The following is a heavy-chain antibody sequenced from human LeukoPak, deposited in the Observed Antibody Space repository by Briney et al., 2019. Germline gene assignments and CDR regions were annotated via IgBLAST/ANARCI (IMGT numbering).Heavy chain of an antibody. CDR2: ISWNSGSI. J-gene: IGHJ4*02. D-gene: IGHD3-9*01. CDR3: AKWGRTYDILTGYSY. Sequence: GGSLRLSCAASGFTFDDYAMHWVRQAPGKGLEWVSGISWNSGSIGYADSVKGRFTISRDNAKNSLYLQMNSLRAEDMALYYCAKWGRTYDILTGYSYWGQGTLVTVSS. V-gene: IGHV3-9*03. CDR1: GFTFDDYA.